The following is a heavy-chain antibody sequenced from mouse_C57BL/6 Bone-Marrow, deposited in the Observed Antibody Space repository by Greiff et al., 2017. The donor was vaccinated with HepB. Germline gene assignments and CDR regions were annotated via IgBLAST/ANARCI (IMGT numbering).Heavy chain of an antibody. V-gene: IGHV1-9*01. Sequence: QVQLQQSGAELMKPGASVKLSCKATGYTFTGYWIEWVKQRPGHGLEWIGEILPGSGSTNYNEKFKGKATFTADTSSNTAYMQLSSLTTDDSAIYYCARPADSSGYTGYAMDYWGQGTSVTVSS. CDR1: GYTFTGYW. D-gene: IGHD3-2*02. J-gene: IGHJ4*01. CDR2: ILPGSGST. CDR3: ARPADSSGYTGYAMDY.